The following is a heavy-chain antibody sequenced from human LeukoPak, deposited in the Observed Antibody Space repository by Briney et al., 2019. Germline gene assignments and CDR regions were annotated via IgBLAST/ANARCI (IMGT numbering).Heavy chain of an antibody. CDR2: ISGRGAYI. V-gene: IGHV3-21*01. D-gene: IGHD4-17*01. CDR3: ARVGAKYGDFKLEDDAFDI. Sequence: GESLKISCKGSGYSFTNYWIGWVRQAPGKGLEWVASISGRGAYIYYADSVKGRFTISRDNAKNSLYLQMNSLRAEDTAVYYCARVGAKYGDFKLEDDAFDIWGQGTMVTVSS. J-gene: IGHJ3*02. CDR1: GYSFTNYW.